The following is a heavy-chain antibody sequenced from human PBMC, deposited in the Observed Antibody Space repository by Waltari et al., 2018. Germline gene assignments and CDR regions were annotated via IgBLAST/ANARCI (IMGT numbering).Heavy chain of an antibody. CDR2: IKQDGSET. CDR3: ARDSLATGYWYFDQ. V-gene: IGHV3-7*01. J-gene: IGHJ2*01. Sequence: EVQLVESGGGLVQPGGSLQLSCPASGFIFSNYWMSWVRQAPGKGLEWVARIKQDGSETYFVDSLKGRFTISRDNTENSMYLQMDSLRAEDTAHYYCARDSLATGYWYFDQWGRGTLVTVSS. CDR1: GFIFSNYW. D-gene: IGHD6-25*01.